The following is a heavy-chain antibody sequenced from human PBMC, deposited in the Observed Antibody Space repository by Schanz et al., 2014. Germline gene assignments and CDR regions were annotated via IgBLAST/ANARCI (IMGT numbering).Heavy chain of an antibody. V-gene: IGHV3-23*01. J-gene: IGHJ5*02. D-gene: IGHD2-2*01. CDR2: ISASGGDT. CDR1: EFTFSTDA. CDR3: ARAGYDADNWFDP. Sequence: DVHLLESGGGLVQPGGSLRLSCAASEFTFSTDAMSWVRQAPGKGLEWLSVISASGGDTYYADSVKGRFTISRDNSKNTLYLQMNSLRAEDTAVYYCARAGYDADNWFDPWGQGTLVTVSS.